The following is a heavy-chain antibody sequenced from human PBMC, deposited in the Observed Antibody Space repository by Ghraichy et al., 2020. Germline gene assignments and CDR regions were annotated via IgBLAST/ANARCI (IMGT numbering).Heavy chain of an antibody. Sequence: APVKVSCKASGYTFTSYAMHWVRQAPGQRLEWMGWINAGNGDTKYSQKFQGRVTITRDTSATTAYMELSSLRSEDTAVYYCAREGRYGDYLDYWGQGTLVTVSS. CDR3: AREGRYGDYLDY. J-gene: IGHJ4*02. CDR2: INAGNGDT. CDR1: GYTFTSYA. V-gene: IGHV1-3*01. D-gene: IGHD4-17*01.